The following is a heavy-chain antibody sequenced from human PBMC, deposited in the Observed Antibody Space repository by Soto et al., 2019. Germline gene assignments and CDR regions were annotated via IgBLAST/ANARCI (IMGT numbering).Heavy chain of an antibody. J-gene: IGHJ4*02. CDR2: ISAYNGNT. Sequence: ASVKVSCKASGYTFTSYGISWVRQAPGQGLEWMGWISAYNGNTNYAQKLRGRVTMTTDTSTSTAYMELRSLRSDDTAVYYCARWQHYGDYGGYWGQGTLVTVSS. CDR3: ARWQHYGDYGGY. D-gene: IGHD4-17*01. V-gene: IGHV1-18*01. CDR1: GYTFTSYG.